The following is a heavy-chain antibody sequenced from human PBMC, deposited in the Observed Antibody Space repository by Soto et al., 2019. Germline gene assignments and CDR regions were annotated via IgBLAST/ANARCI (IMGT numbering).Heavy chain of an antibody. D-gene: IGHD2-15*01. J-gene: IGHJ5*02. CDR3: ARASGYCSGGSCPVGWFDP. Sequence: QLQLQESGSGLVKPSQTLSLTCAVSGGSISSGGYSCSWIRQPPGKGLEWIGDIYHSGSTYYIPCLQGRVTMSVDRSKQRFSLKLSSVTAADTAVYYCARASGYCSGGSCPVGWFDPWGQGTLVTVSS. V-gene: IGHV4-30-2*01. CDR2: IYHSGST. CDR1: GGSISSGGYS.